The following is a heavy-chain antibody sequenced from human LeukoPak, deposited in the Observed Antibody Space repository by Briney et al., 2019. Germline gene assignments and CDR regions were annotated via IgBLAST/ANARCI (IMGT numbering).Heavy chain of an antibody. CDR1: GFTFCDYA. CDR2: IRSKAYGGTT. Sequence: PGRSLRLSCTASGFTFCDYAMSWVRQAPGKGLEWVGFIRSKAYGGTTEYAASVKGRFTISRDDSKSIAYLQMNSLKTEDTAVYYCTREGDSSGWYVDYWGQGTLVTVSS. V-gene: IGHV3-49*04. J-gene: IGHJ4*02. CDR3: TREGDSSGWYVDY. D-gene: IGHD6-19*01.